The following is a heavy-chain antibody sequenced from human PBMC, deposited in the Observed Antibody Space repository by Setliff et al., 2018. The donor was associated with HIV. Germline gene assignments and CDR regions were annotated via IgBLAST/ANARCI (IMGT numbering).Heavy chain of an antibody. V-gene: IGHV1-24*01. Sequence: ASVKVSCKASGYSFTDYYMHWVRQAPGKGLEWMANFDPEDGETFYAQKFQGRLTMTEDTSTDTAYMELSSLRSDDTAMYYCATDPGYSSTWYSESFQHWGQGTVVTVSS. J-gene: IGHJ1*01. CDR2: FDPEDGET. D-gene: IGHD6-13*01. CDR3: ATDPGYSSTWYSESFQH. CDR1: GYSFTDYY.